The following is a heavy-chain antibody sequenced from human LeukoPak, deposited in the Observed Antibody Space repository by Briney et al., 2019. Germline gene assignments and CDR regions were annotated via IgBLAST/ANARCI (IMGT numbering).Heavy chain of an antibody. CDR1: EFTFSSYW. CDR2: IYSDGSIT. D-gene: IGHD5-18*01. Sequence: GGSLRLSCAASEFTFSSYWMHWVRHAPGKGLVWVSRIYSDGSITTYTDSVKGRFTISRDNAKNTLYLHMNSLGAEDTAVYYCARAPPSSGYAYHFDIWGQGTMVTVSS. V-gene: IGHV3-74*03. J-gene: IGHJ3*02. CDR3: ARAPPSSGYAYHFDI.